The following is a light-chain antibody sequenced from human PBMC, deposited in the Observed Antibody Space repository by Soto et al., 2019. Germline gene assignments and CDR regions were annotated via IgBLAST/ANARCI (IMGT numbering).Light chain of an antibody. Sequence: QSVLTQPPSVSGSPGQSVTISCTGTSNDVGGYNRVSWYQQSPGTAPKVLIYEVTNRPSGVPDRFSGSKSGNTAYLTISGLQAEDEADYYCNSYTRSVTYVFGNGTNVTV. V-gene: IGLV2-18*02. CDR2: EVT. J-gene: IGLJ1*01. CDR3: NSYTRSVTYV. CDR1: SNDVGGYNR.